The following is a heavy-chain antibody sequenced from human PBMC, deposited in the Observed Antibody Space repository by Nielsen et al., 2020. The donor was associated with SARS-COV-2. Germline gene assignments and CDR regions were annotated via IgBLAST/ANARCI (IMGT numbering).Heavy chain of an antibody. CDR2: VNPNSGAT. CDR3: ARVRSSSGIWFDP. CDR1: GYTFTGHY. J-gene: IGHJ5*02. V-gene: IGHV1-2*02. D-gene: IGHD3-10*01. Sequence: ASVKVSCKASGYTFTGHYMHWMRQAPGQGPEWLGRVNPNSGATNYAQKFQGRVTLTRDASNNTTYMELTRLTSDDTAVYYCARVRSSSGIWFDPWGQGTLVVVSS.